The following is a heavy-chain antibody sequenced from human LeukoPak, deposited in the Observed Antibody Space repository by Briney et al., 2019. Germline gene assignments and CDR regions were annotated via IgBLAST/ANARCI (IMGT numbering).Heavy chain of an antibody. CDR1: GGSFSGYY. V-gene: IGHV4-34*01. CDR2: INHSGST. J-gene: IGHJ4*02. D-gene: IGHD6-19*01. CDR3: ARSAQWPLDY. Sequence: SETLSLTCAVYGGSFSGYYWSWIRQLPGKGLEWIGEINHSGSTNYNPSLKSRVTISVDTSKNQFSLKLSSVTAADTAVYYCARSAQWPLDYWGQGTLVTVSS.